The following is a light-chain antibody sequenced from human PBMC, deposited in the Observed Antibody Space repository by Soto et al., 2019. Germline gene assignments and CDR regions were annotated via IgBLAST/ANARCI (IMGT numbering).Light chain of an antibody. CDR2: GAS. J-gene: IGKJ1*01. V-gene: IGKV1-39*01. Sequence: DIQMTQSPSSLSASVEDRVTITCRTSQSISIFLNWYQQKPGKAPKLLIYGASTLQRGVPSRFSGSGSGTDFTLTISRLQAEDFATYYCQRSYSSPPWAFGQGTKVDIK. CDR1: QSISIF. CDR3: QRSYSSPPWA.